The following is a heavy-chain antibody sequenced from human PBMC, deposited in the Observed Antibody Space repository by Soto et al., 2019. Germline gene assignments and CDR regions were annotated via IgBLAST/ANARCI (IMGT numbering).Heavy chain of an antibody. CDR2: IIPIFGKA. Sequence: VKLSFKHSRGTFSGYAISWVRQAPGRGVEWMGGIIPIFGKANYAQTLQGRVTITADESTSQAYVELSTLRSEDTAGYYCARATRTGTTSVAFDTWGQGTMVTVSS. V-gene: IGHV1-69*13. CDR3: ARATRTGTTSVAFDT. D-gene: IGHD1-7*01. CDR1: RGTFSGYA. J-gene: IGHJ3*02.